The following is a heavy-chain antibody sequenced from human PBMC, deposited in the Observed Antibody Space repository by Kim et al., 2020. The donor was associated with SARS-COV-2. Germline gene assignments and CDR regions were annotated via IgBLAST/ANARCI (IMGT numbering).Heavy chain of an antibody. D-gene: IGHD3-22*01. V-gene: IGHV4-59*01. CDR2: ITYTGRT. J-gene: IGHJ5*02. CDR3: ARGQKYYYDSSVSYYWFDP. Sequence: SETLSLTCTVSGGSISTYYWSWIRQPPGKGLEWIGYITYTGRTNCNPSLRSRLTILIDTSKNQFSLKLSSVTAADTAVYYCARGQKYYYDSSVSYYWFDP. CDR1: GGSISTYY.